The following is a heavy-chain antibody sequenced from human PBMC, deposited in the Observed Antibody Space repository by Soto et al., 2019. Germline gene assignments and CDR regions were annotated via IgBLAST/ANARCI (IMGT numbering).Heavy chain of an antibody. D-gene: IGHD2-21*01. CDR2: ISTGGAYM. CDR3: ARDIASPGGDYFDS. J-gene: IGHJ4*02. CDR1: GFTFRNYN. V-gene: IGHV3-21*06. Sequence: EVQLVESGGGLVKAGGSLRLFCTASGFTFRNYNMNWVRQAPGKGLEWVSSISTGGAYMFYADSVKGRCTISRDNAQNSLFLQIDSPRAEDTAVYYCARDIASPGGDYFDSWGQGTLVTVSS.